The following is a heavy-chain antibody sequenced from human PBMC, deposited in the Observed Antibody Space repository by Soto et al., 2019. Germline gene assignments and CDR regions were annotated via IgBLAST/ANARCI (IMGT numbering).Heavy chain of an antibody. CDR3: ARATSLGVLEAQLDP. J-gene: IGHJ5*02. CDR2: IYTSGST. V-gene: IGHV4-4*07. Sequence: SETLSLTCTVAGGSITSNNWSWIRQSAGKGLEWIGRIYTSGSTNYNPSLKSRVTMSVDTSKNQLSLKLRFVTAADTAIYYCARATSLGVLEAQLDPWGPGTLVTVSS. D-gene: IGHD3-16*01. CDR1: GGSITSNN.